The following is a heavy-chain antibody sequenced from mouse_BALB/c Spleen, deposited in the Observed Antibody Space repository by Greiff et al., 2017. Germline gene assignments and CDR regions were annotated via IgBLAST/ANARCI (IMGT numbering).Heavy chain of an antibody. V-gene: IGHV10-1*02. J-gene: IGHJ4*01. D-gene: IGHD1-1*01. CDR2: IRSKSNNYAT. Sequence: VQLKESGGGLVQPKGSLKLSCAASGFTFNTYAMNWVRQAPGKGLEWVARIRSKSNNYATYYADSVKDRFTISRDDSQSMLYLQMNNLKTEDTAMYYCVREGDYYGSSLYAMDYWGQGTSVTVSS. CDR1: GFTFNTYA. CDR3: VREGDYYGSSLYAMDY.